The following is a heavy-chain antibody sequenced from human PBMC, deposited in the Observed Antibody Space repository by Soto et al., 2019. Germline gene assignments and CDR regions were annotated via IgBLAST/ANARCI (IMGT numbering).Heavy chain of an antibody. Sequence: SETLSLTCTVSGASISGFYWSWIRKSAGKGLEWIGRIYATGTTDYNPSLKSRVMMSVDTSKKQFSLKSRSVTAADTAVYYCVRDGTKTLRDWFDPWGQGISVTAPQ. CDR3: VRDGTKTLRDWFDP. D-gene: IGHD1-1*01. CDR2: IYATGTT. J-gene: IGHJ5*02. CDR1: GASISGFY. V-gene: IGHV4-4*07.